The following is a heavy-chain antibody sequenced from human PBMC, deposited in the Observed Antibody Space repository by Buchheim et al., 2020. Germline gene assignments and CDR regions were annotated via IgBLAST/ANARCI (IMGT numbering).Heavy chain of an antibody. CDR2: ISGSGGST. Sequence: EVQLLESGGGLVQPGGSLRLSCAASGFTFSSYAMSWVRQAPGKGLEWVSAISGSGGSTYYADSVKGRFTLSRDHSKNTLYLQMNSLRAEDTAVYYCAKDYVRDDFWSGYYAGLLDWYFDLWGRGTL. D-gene: IGHD3-3*01. J-gene: IGHJ2*01. CDR1: GFTFSSYA. V-gene: IGHV3-23*01. CDR3: AKDYVRDDFWSGYYAGLLDWYFDL.